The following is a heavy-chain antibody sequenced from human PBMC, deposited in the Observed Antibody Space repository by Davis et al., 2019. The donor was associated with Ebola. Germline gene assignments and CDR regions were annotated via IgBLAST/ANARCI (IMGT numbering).Heavy chain of an antibody. CDR3: ARGATYHDFWSGSGNWFDP. D-gene: IGHD3-3*01. V-gene: IGHV5-51*01. J-gene: IGHJ5*02. CDR2: IYPGDSDT. CDR1: GYSFTSYW. Sequence: KVSCKDSGYSFTSYWIGWVRQMPGKGLEWMGIIYPGDSDTRYSPSFQGQVTISADKSISTAYLQWSSLKASDTAMYYCARGATYHDFWSGSGNWFDPWGQGTLVTVSS.